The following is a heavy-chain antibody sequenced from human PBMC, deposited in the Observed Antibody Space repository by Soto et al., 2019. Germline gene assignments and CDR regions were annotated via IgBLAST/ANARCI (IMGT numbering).Heavy chain of an antibody. V-gene: IGHV4-4*02. CDR3: VREFLYHYDSSGYFGWFDP. J-gene: IGHJ5*02. D-gene: IGHD3-22*01. CDR2: IYHSGST. Sequence: PSETLSLTCAVSGGSISSSNWWSWVRQPPGKGLEWIGEIYHSGSTNYNPSLKSRVTISVDKSKNQFSLKLSSVTAADTAVYYCVREFLYHYDSSGYFGWFDPWGQGTLVTVSS. CDR1: GGSISSSNW.